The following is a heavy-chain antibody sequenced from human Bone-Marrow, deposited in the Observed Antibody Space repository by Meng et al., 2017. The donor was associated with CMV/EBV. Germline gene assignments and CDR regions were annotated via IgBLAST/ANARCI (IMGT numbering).Heavy chain of an antibody. Sequence: SGGSISSGGYYWSWIRQHPGKGLEWIGYIYYSGSTYYNPSLKRRVTISVDTSKNQFSLKLSSVTAADTAVYYCASSAITIFGVVQNDYWGQGTLVTVSA. V-gene: IGHV4-31*02. CDR3: ASSAITIFGVVQNDY. D-gene: IGHD3-3*01. CDR2: IYYSGST. CDR1: GGSISSGGYY. J-gene: IGHJ4*02.